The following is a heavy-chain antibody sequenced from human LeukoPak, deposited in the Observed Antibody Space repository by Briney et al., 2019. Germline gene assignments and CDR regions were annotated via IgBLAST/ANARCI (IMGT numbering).Heavy chain of an antibody. Sequence: KASETLSLTCTVSGGSISSSSYYWGWIRQPPGKGLEWIGSIYYSGSTYYNPSLKSRVTISVDTSKNQFSLKLSSVTAADTAVYYCARLVDIVARYYFDYWGQGTLVTVSS. J-gene: IGHJ4*02. D-gene: IGHD5-12*01. CDR3: ARLVDIVARYYFDY. CDR2: IYYSGST. CDR1: GGSISSSSYY. V-gene: IGHV4-39*07.